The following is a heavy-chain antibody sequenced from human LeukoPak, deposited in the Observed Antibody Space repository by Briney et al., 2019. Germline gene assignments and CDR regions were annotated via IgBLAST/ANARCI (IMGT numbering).Heavy chain of an antibody. Sequence: SETLSLTCTVSGDSINSGVYYWSWIRQPPGKGLEWIGYIHSGGNAYFNPSVEGRITISLDKSQNQTFLKLTSVSAADTAVYFCARDRYDSRGDYVVEYWGQGTLVTVSS. CDR1: GDSINSGVYY. CDR3: ARDRYDSRGDYVVEY. CDR2: IHSGGNA. V-gene: IGHV4-31*03. D-gene: IGHD3-22*01. J-gene: IGHJ4*02.